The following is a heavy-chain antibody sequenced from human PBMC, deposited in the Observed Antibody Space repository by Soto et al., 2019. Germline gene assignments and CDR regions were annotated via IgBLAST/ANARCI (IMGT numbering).Heavy chain of an antibody. CDR1: GGTFSSYA. D-gene: IGHD3-10*01. CDR3: AKITMVRGAYSEYYFDY. Sequence: ASVKVSCKSSGGTFSSYAISCVRQAPGQGLEWMGGIIPIFGTANYAQKFQGRVTITADESTSTAYMELSSLRSEDTAVYYCAKITMVRGAYSEYYFDYWGQGTLVTVSS. J-gene: IGHJ4*02. V-gene: IGHV1-69*13. CDR2: IIPIFGTA.